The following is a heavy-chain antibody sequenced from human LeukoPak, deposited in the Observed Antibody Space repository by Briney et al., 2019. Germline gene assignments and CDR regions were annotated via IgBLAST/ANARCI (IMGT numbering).Heavy chain of an antibody. D-gene: IGHD2-15*01. CDR3: ARVGYCSGGSCSGFDY. Sequence: SETLSLTCAVSGCSISSSNWWGWIRQPPGKGLEWIGYIYYSGSTYYNPSLKSRVTMSVDTSKNQFSLKLSSVTAVDTAVYYCARVGYCSGGSCSGFDYWGQGTLVTVSS. CDR1: GCSISSSNW. V-gene: IGHV4-28*01. J-gene: IGHJ4*02. CDR2: IYYSGST.